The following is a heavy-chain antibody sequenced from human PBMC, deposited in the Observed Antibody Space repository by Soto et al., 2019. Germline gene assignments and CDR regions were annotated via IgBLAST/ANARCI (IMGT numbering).Heavy chain of an antibody. D-gene: IGHD5-12*01. J-gene: IGHJ4*02. CDR3: AAGGGLPRYY. CDR1: GGSISSGGYS. CDR2: IYHSGST. V-gene: IGHV4-30-2*01. Sequence: QLQLQESGSGLVKPSQTLSLTCAVSGGSISSGGYSWSWIRQPPGKGLEWIGYIYHSGSTYYNPSLKRRVTISGDRAKNQFSLKLSSVTAADTAVYYCAAGGGLPRYYWGQGTLVTVSS.